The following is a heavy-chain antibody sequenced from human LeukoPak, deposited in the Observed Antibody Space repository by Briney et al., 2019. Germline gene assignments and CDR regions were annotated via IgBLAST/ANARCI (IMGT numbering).Heavy chain of an antibody. V-gene: IGHV3-48*03. Sequence: PGGSLRLSCAASGFTFSSYEMNWVRQAPGKGLEWVSYITADGTNKYDADSEKGRFTISRDNAKNSLYLQMNSLRVDDTAIYYCAREVEWELPDYWGQGTLVTVSS. CDR1: GFTFSSYE. J-gene: IGHJ4*02. CDR2: ITADGTNK. CDR3: AREVEWELPDY. D-gene: IGHD1-26*01.